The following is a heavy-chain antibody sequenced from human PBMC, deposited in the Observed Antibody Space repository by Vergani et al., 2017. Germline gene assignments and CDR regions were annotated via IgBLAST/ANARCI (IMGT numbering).Heavy chain of an antibody. CDR1: GYSFTNYW. CDR2: IRPADSDT. J-gene: IGHJ4*02. CDR3: ARLYGRDSSGSKYFDY. D-gene: IGHD3-22*01. V-gene: IGHV5-51*01. Sequence: EVQLVQSGAEVKKPGESLKISCQISGYSFTNYWIGWVRQMPAKGLEWMGIIRPADSDTRYSPSFQGQVTISVDKSISTAYLQRSSLRASDSAMYYCARLYGRDSSGSKYFDYWGQGTLVTVSS.